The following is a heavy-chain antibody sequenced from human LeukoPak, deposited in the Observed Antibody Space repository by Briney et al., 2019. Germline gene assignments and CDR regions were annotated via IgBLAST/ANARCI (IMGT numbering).Heavy chain of an antibody. D-gene: IGHD1-1*01. V-gene: IGHV3-23*01. J-gene: IGHJ4*02. Sequence: PGGSLRLSCAASGFTFSNYVMSWVRQAPGKGLEWVSIINRSGGTTYYADSVKGRSTISRDNSKNTLYLQMNSLRAEDAAIYYCAKHPEGGNFDYWGQGALVTVSS. CDR2: INRSGGTT. CDR3: AKHPEGGNFDY. CDR1: GFTFSNYV.